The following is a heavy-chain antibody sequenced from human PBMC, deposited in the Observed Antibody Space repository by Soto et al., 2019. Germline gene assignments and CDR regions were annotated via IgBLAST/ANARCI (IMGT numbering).Heavy chain of an antibody. J-gene: IGHJ5*01. V-gene: IGHV3-23*01. CDR1: GFSFSDYA. Sequence: EVHLLESGGALVQPGGSLTLSCAASGFSFSDYAMSWVRQAPGKGLEWASSISRTGDSAYYADSVKGRFAISRDRSKNRLSLQMNSLRVEDTAVYYCAKGPDGSGYYHNWFDSWGQGTLITVSS. CDR2: ISRTGDSA. D-gene: IGHD3-22*01. CDR3: AKGPDGSGYYHNWFDS.